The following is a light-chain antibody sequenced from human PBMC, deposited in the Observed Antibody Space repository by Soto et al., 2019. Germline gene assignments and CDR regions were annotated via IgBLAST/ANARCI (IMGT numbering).Light chain of an antibody. V-gene: IGLV2-14*03. J-gene: IGLJ3*02. Sequence: QSALTQPASVSGSPGQSITISCTGTSSDVGGYDHVSWYQQHPGKAPKLIIYDVTVRPSGISPRFSGSKSDNTASLAVSGLQPEDEADYYCSSYTNKDTLLFGGGTKVPVL. CDR1: SSDVGGYDH. CDR3: SSYTNKDTLL. CDR2: DVT.